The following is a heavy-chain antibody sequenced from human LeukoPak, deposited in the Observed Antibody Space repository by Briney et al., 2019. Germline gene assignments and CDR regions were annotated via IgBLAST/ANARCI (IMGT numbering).Heavy chain of an antibody. V-gene: IGHV3-15*01. J-gene: IGHJ3*02. CDR1: GFTFSNAW. CDR3: TTEDHIFRRSRGYSVGAFDI. CDR2: IKSKTDGGTT. D-gene: IGHD3-22*01. Sequence: GGSLRLSCAASGFTFSNAWMSWVRQAPGKGLEWVGRIKSKTDGGTTDYAAPVKGRFTISRDDSKNTLYLQMNSLKTEDTAVYYCTTEDHIFRRSRGYSVGAFDIWGQGTMVTVSS.